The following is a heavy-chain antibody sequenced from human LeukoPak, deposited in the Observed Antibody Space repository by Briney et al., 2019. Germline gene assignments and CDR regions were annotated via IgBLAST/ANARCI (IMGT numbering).Heavy chain of an antibody. D-gene: IGHD5-18*01. J-gene: IGHJ5*02. CDR1: GGSISSGGYY. CDR3: ARGEYSYGYNWFDP. Sequence: SETLSLTCTVSGGSISSGGYYWSWIRQPPGKGLEWIGYIYHSGSTYYNPSLKSRVTISVDRSKNQFSLKLSSVTAADTAVYYCARGEYSYGYNWFDPWGQGTLVTVSS. CDR2: IYHSGST. V-gene: IGHV4-30-2*01.